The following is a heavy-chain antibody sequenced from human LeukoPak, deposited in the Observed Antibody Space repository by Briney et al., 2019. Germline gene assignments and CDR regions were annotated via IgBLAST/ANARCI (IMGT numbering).Heavy chain of an antibody. CDR2: IYYSGVT. J-gene: IGHJ4*02. Sequence: PSQTLSLTCTVSGGSITRGDHYWSWIRQHPGGGLEWIGYIYYSGVTHYNPSLKSRVTISVDTSKNQFSLKLSSVTAADTAVYYCARGGYSSLYYFDYWGQGTLVTVSS. D-gene: IGHD6-13*01. V-gene: IGHV4-30-4*01. CDR3: ARGGYSSLYYFDY. CDR1: GGSITRGDHY.